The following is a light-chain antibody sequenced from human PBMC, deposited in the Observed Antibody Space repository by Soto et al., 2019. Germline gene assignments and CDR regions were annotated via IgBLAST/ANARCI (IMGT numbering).Light chain of an antibody. CDR2: GIS. CDR3: QQYNTWPLT. Sequence: IVMTHSPATLSVSPGETATLSFRASQSLTSYLAWYQQKPDQAPRLLIYGISTRATDIPARFSGSGSGTEFTLTIRRLQSEAFAVYYCQQYNTWPLTFGGGTKVDIK. V-gene: IGKV3-15*01. J-gene: IGKJ4*01. CDR1: QSLTSY.